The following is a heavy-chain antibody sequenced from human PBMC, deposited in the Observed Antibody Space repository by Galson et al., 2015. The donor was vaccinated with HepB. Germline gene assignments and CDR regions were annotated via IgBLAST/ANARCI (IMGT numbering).Heavy chain of an antibody. CDR1: GFTFSSYA. D-gene: IGHD2-8*02. CDR3: ARDLVVYATLYYYYYMDV. J-gene: IGHJ6*03. V-gene: IGHV3-30-3*01. Sequence: SLRLSCAASGFTFSSYAMHWVRQAPGKGLEWVAVISYDGSNKYYADSVKGRFTISRDNSKNTLYLQMNSLRAEDTAVYYCARDLVVYATLYYYYYMDVWGKGTTVTVSS. CDR2: ISYDGSNK.